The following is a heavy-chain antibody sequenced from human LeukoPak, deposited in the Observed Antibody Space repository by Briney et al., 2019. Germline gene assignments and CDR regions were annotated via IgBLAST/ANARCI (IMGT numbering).Heavy chain of an antibody. V-gene: IGHV1-69*01. CDR1: VGTFSRYA. Sequence: SVKVSCTASVGTFSRYAISWGRQAPGQGLEWMGGIIPIFGTANYAQKFQGRVTITADESTSTAYMELRSLRSDDTAVYYCARAGTIFGVVDAFDVWGQGTMVTVSS. D-gene: IGHD3-3*01. J-gene: IGHJ3*01. CDR2: IIPIFGTA. CDR3: ARAGTIFGVVDAFDV.